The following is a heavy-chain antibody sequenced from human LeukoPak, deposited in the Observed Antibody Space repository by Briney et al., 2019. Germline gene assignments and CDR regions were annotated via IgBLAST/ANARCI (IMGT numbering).Heavy chain of an antibody. V-gene: IGHV1-18*01. Sequence: ASVKVSCKASGYTFTNYAFAWVRQAPGQGLDWMGWINAHNGNTNYAQKLQGRVTMTTDTSTTTAYMELRSLRSDDTAVYYCARVSFFGVVTIDYWGQGTLVTVSS. D-gene: IGHD3-3*01. CDR1: GYTFTNYA. CDR2: INAHNGNT. CDR3: ARVSFFGVVTIDY. J-gene: IGHJ4*02.